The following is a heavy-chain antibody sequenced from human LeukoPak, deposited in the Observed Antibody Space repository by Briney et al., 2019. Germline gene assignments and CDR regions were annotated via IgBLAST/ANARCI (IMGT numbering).Heavy chain of an antibody. J-gene: IGHJ4*02. D-gene: IGHD3-22*01. Sequence: GGSLRLSCAASGFTLGDYWMSWVRQAPGKGLEWVANIRQDGSQKAYVDSVKGRFIISRDNAENSLYLQMNSLRAEDTAVYYCVRAPRVDSGYHYYFDYWGQGTVVTVSS. CDR2: IRQDGSQK. V-gene: IGHV3-7*04. CDR3: VRAPRVDSGYHYYFDY. CDR1: GFTLGDYW.